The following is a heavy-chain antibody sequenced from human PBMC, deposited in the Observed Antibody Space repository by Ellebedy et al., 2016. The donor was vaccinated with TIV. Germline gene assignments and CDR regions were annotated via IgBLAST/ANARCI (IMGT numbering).Heavy chain of an antibody. V-gene: IGHV5-10-1*01. CDR3: ARGVSAGSGWLDP. CDR1: GYTFTRYF. D-gene: IGHD3-3*01. Sequence: GESLKISCQGSGYTFTRYFITWVRQKPGEGLQWVGRIDPRDSYTNYNPSFQGHVTISADKSISTAYLQWSSLKTSDTAKYYCARGVSAGSGWLDPWGQGTVVTVSS. J-gene: IGHJ5*02. CDR2: IDPRDSYT.